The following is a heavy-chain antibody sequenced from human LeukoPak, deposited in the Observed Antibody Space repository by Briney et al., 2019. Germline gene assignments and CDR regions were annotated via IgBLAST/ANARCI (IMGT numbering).Heavy chain of an antibody. CDR2: INWSGGST. CDR1: GFAFGEHG. J-gene: IGHJ4*02. Sequence: GGSLRLSCTASGFAFGEHGMSWVRQVPGKGLEWVSGINWSGGSTGYADPLRGRYTISRDNAKNSLYLQMDSLRAEDTALYYCARAPITSPFYFDSWGQGTRVTVSS. CDR3: ARAPITSPFYFDS. V-gene: IGHV3-20*04. D-gene: IGHD2-2*01.